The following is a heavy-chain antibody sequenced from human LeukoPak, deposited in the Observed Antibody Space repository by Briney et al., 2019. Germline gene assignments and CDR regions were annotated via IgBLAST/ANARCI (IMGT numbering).Heavy chain of an antibody. D-gene: IGHD3-10*01. J-gene: IGHJ4*02. V-gene: IGHV3-11*04. CDR3: ASDLRGTMVRGFFVC. Sequence: GGSLRLSCAASGFTLSDYYMSWIRQAPGKGLEWVSYISSSGSTIYYADSVKGRFTISRDNAKNSLYLQMNSLRAEDTAVYYCASDLRGTMVRGFFVCWGQGTLVTVSS. CDR1: GFTLSDYY. CDR2: ISSSGSTI.